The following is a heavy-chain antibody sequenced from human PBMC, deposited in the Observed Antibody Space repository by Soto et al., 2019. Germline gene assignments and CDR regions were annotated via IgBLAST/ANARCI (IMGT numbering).Heavy chain of an antibody. Sequence: QVQLLQSGAEVKKPGASVKLSCKAAGYSFTSYGISWVRQAPGQGLEWMGWISAYNRNANYAQNLRDRVTMTTDTSTSTAYMELRSLRSDDTAVYFCARDQRSHAHPYYYYGLDVCGLGTAVTVSS. CDR3: ARDQRSHAHPYYYYGLDV. D-gene: IGHD3-10*01. J-gene: IGHJ6*02. V-gene: IGHV1-18*04. CDR2: ISAYNRNA. CDR1: GYSFTSYG.